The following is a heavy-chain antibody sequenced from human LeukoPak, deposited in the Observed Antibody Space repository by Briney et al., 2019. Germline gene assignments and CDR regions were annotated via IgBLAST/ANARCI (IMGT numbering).Heavy chain of an antibody. CDR3: AKDLGYSYGYFDY. V-gene: IGHV3-23*01. CDR1: GFTFSSYA. CDR2: ISGSGGST. D-gene: IGHD5-18*01. J-gene: IGHJ4*02. Sequence: PGGSLRLSCAASGFTFSSYAMSWVRQAPGKGLEWVSAISGSGGSTYYADSVKGQFTISRDNSKNTLYLQMNSLRAEDTAVYYCAKDLGYSYGYFDYWGQGTLVTVSS.